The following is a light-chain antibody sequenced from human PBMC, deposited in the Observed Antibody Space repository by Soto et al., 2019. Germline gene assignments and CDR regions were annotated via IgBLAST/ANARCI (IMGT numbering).Light chain of an antibody. J-gene: IGKJ1*01. CDR2: GAS. CDR3: QHYNNWPPWT. CDR1: RSVSSN. V-gene: IGKV3-15*01. Sequence: EIVPTQSPATLSVSPGDRATLFCRASRSVSSNLAWYQQKPCQAPRLLIYGASTRATGVPARFSGIGSGTEFTLTISSLQSDDFGVYYCQHYNNWPPWTFGHGTKVDIK.